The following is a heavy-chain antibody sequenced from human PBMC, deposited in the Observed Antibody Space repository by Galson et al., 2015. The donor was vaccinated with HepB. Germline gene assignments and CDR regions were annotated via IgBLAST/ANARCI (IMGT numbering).Heavy chain of an antibody. V-gene: IGHV3-30*04. J-gene: IGHJ4*02. CDR3: ARAIRFGELWVLALRY. Sequence: SLRLSCAASGFTFSSYAMHWVRQAPGKGLEWVAVISYDGSNKYYADSVKGRFTISRDNSKNTLYLQMNSLRAEDTAVYYCARAIRFGELWVLALRYWGQGTLVTVSS. CDR1: GFTFSSYA. D-gene: IGHD3-10*01. CDR2: ISYDGSNK.